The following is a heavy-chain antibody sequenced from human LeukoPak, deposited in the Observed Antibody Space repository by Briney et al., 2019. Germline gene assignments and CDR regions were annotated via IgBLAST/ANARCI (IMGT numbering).Heavy chain of an antibody. Sequence: ASVKVSCKASGYTFTSYDINWVLQATGQGLEWMGWMNPNSGNTGYAQKFQGRVTMTRNTSISTAYMELSSLRSEDTAVYYCARSITMVRGVVDYWGQGTLVTVSS. J-gene: IGHJ4*02. CDR2: MNPNSGNT. CDR3: ARSITMVRGVVDY. CDR1: GYTFTSYD. D-gene: IGHD3-10*01. V-gene: IGHV1-8*01.